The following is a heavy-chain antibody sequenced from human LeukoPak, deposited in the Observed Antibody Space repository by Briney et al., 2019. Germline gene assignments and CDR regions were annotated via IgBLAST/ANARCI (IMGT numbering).Heavy chain of an antibody. Sequence: PGGSLRLSCAASGFSVSNHYMSWVRQAPGKGLEWVSVIYSGGNTYYTDSVKGRFTISRDNPKNTVFLQMGSLRGEDTAVYYCARCYYDGSGFYYYFDYWGQGTLVTVSS. V-gene: IGHV3-53*01. CDR1: GFSVSNHY. J-gene: IGHJ4*02. CDR3: ARCYYDGSGFYYYFDY. CDR2: IYSGGNT. D-gene: IGHD3-22*01.